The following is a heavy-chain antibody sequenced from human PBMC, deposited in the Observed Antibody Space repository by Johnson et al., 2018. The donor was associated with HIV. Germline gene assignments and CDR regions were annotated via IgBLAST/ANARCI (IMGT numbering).Heavy chain of an antibody. J-gene: IGHJ3*02. Sequence: QVQLVESGGGVVQPGRSLRLSCAASGFTFSSYAMHWVRQAPGKGLEWVAVISYDGSNKYYADSVKGRFTISRDNSKNTLYLQMNSLRAEDTAVYYCARVRLPEAFDIWGQGTMVTVSS. CDR3: ARVRLPEAFDI. CDR2: ISYDGSNK. V-gene: IGHV3-30*04. CDR1: GFTFSSYA.